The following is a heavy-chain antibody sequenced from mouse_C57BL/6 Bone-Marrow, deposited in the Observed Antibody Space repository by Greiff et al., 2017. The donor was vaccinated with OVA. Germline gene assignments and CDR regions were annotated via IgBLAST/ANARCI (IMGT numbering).Heavy chain of an antibody. CDR1: GYSFSSSW. D-gene: IGHD1-1*01. CDR2: IYPGDGDT. J-gene: IGHJ3*01. CDR3: ARRGGSSPFAY. Sequence: QVQLKESGPELVKPGASVKISCKASGYSFSSSWMYWVKQRPGKGLAWIGRIYPGDGDTNYNGKFKGKATLTADKSSSTAYMQLSSLTSEDAAVYFWARRGGSSPFAYWGQGTLVTVAA. V-gene: IGHV1-82*01.